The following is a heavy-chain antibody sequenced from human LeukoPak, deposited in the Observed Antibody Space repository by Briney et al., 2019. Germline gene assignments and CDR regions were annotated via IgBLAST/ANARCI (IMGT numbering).Heavy chain of an antibody. D-gene: IGHD4/OR15-4a*01. Sequence: PGGSLRLSCAASGFTFSSYGINWVRQPPGKGLEWVSYISRSASSTYYADSLKGRFTISRDKAKNSLYVKMNSLRDEDTFFYYCASSPAVLSPHDGFDIWGQGTMVTVSS. CDR3: ASSPAVLSPHDGFDI. CDR2: ISRSASST. J-gene: IGHJ3*02. V-gene: IGHV3-48*03. CDR1: GFTFSSYG.